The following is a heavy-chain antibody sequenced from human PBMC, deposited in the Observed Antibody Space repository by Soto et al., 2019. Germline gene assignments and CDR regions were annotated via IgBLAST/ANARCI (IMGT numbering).Heavy chain of an antibody. Sequence: GGSLRLSCAASGFTFSSYAMSWVRQAPGKGLEWVSAISGSGGSTYYADSVKGRFTISRDNSKNTLYLQMNSLRAEDTAGYYWAKAHSPGIAAACSDYWGQGTLVTVSS. CDR3: AKAHSPGIAAACSDY. J-gene: IGHJ4*02. D-gene: IGHD6-13*01. CDR2: ISGSGGST. V-gene: IGHV3-23*01. CDR1: GFTFSSYA.